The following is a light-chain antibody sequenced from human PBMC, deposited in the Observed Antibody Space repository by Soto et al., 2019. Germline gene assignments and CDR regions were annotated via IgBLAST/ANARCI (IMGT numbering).Light chain of an antibody. CDR1: QSVSSN. CDR3: HQYNNWPMYT. V-gene: IGKV3-15*01. J-gene: IGKJ2*01. Sequence: EIVMTQSPATLSVSPGERATLSCRASQSVSSNLAWYQQKPGQAPRLLIYGASTRATGIPARFSGSGSGTEFTLTISSLQSEDFAAYYCHQYNNWPMYTFGQGTKLEIK. CDR2: GAS.